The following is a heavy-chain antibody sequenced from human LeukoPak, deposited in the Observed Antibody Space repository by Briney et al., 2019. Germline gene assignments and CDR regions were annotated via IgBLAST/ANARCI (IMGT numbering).Heavy chain of an antibody. D-gene: IGHD1-26*01. V-gene: IGHV1-8*03. Sequence: ASVKVSCKASGYTFTSSDINWVRQATGQGLEWMGWMNPNSGNTGYAQEFPGRVTITRHTSISTAYMELSSRRSEDTAVYYCARGPDSGSSDYYYYYYMDVWGKGTTVTVSS. CDR3: ARGPDSGSSDYYYYYYMDV. CDR2: MNPNSGNT. CDR1: GYTFTSSD. J-gene: IGHJ6*03.